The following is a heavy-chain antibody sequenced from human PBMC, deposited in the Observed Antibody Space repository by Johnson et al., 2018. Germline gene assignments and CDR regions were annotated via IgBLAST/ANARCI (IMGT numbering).Heavy chain of an antibody. D-gene: IGHD5-18*01. V-gene: IGHV3-23*04. CDR3: AKATDKAKVTLYYYYYYMDV. CDR1: GFTFDDYA. J-gene: IGHJ6*03. CDR2: ISGGGST. Sequence: VQLVQSGGGLVQPGRSLRLSCAASGFTFDDYAMHWVRQAPGKGLEWVSIISGGGSTDYADSVKGRFTIYRDNSKNTLYLQMNSLRAEEKAVYYCAKATDKAKVTLYYYYYYMDVWGKGATVTVSS.